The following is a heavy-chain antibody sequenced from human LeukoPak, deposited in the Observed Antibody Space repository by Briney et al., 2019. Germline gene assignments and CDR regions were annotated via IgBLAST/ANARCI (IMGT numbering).Heavy chain of an antibody. D-gene: IGHD1-26*01. J-gene: IGHJ4*02. CDR3: TREVSGSLYFDY. V-gene: IGHV3-23*01. Sequence: GGSLRLSCAASGFTFSSYAMSWVRQAPGKGLEWVSAISGSGGSTYYADSVKGRFTISRDNSKNTLYLQMNSLRAEDTAVYYCTREVSGSLYFDYWGQGTLVTVSS. CDR2: ISGSGGST. CDR1: GFTFSSYA.